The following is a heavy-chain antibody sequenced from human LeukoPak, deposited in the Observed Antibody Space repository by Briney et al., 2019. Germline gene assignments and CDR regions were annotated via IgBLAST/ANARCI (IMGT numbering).Heavy chain of an antibody. J-gene: IGHJ6*02. CDR3: AGGIMRATEYGMDV. CDR1: GGSFSGYY. D-gene: IGHD1-26*01. CDR2: INHSGST. Sequence: PSETLSLTCAVYGGSFSGYYWSWIRQPPGKGLEWIGEINHSGSTNYNPSLKSRVTISVDTSKNQFSLKLSSVTAADTAVYYCAGGIMRATEYGMDVWGQGTTVTVSS. V-gene: IGHV4-34*01.